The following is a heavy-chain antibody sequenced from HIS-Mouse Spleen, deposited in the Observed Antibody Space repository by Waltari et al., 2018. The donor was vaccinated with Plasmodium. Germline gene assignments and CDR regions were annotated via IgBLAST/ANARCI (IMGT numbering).Heavy chain of an antibody. CDR3: ARGRGACFDY. J-gene: IGHJ4*02. CDR1: GGSISSSSYY. CDR2: IYYSGIT. V-gene: IGHV4-39*07. Sequence: QLQLQESGPGLVKPSETLSLTCTVSGGSISSSSYYWGWIRQPPGKGLEWIGGIYYSGITNYNPSRKSRVTISVDTSKNQFSLKLSSVTAADTAVYYCARGRGACFDYWGQGTLVTVSS. D-gene: IGHD3-16*01.